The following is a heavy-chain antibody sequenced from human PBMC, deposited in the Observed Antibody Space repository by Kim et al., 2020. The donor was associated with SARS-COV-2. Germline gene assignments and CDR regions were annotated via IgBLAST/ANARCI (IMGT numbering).Heavy chain of an antibody. CDR2: IYYSGST. CDR1: GGSISSGGYY. D-gene: IGHD3-3*01. CDR3: ARGITIFGVVTQPFDY. V-gene: IGHV4-31*03. J-gene: IGHJ4*02. Sequence: SETLSLTCTVSGGSISSGGYYWSWIRQHPGKGLEWIGYIYYSGSTYYNPSLKSRVTISVDTSKNQFSLKLSSVTAADTAVYYCARGITIFGVVTQPFDYWGQGTLVTGSS.